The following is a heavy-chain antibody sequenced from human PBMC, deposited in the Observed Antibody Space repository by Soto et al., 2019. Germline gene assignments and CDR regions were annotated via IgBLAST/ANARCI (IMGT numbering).Heavy chain of an antibody. CDR3: AKEGGTMGTSASYGFDY. D-gene: IGHD3-16*01. CDR1: GFSFSSYG. J-gene: IGHJ4*02. Sequence: QVQLVESGGGVVQPGGSLRLSCAASGFSFSSYGIHWVRQAPGKGLEGVEVVSKEGSFQYYADSVKGRFTISRDNSENTVFLQMNSLRSEDTAVYYCAKEGGTMGTSASYGFDYWGQGSRVTVSS. CDR2: VSKEGSFQ. V-gene: IGHV3-30*18.